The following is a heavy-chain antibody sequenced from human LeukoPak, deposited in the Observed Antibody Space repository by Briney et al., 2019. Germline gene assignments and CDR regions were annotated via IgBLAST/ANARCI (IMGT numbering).Heavy chain of an antibody. J-gene: IGHJ6*03. CDR1: GYTLTELS. V-gene: IGHV1-24*01. CDR3: ATVGPIVGAHYYHYHYMDV. Sequence: GASVKVSCKVSGYTLTELSMHWVRQAPGKGLEWMGGFDPEDGETIYAQKFQGRVTMTEDTSTDTAYMELSSLRSEDTAVYYCATVGPIVGAHYYHYHYMDVWGKGTTVTVSS. CDR2: FDPEDGET. D-gene: IGHD1-26*01.